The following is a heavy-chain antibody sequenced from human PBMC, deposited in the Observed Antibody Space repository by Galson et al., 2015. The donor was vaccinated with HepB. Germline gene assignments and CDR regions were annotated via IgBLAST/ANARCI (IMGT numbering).Heavy chain of an antibody. CDR3: ARNQLPFYYYYGMDV. Sequence: SVKVSCKASGGTFSSYAISWVRQAPGQGLEWMGGIIPIFGTANYAQKFQGRVTITADESTSTAYMELSSLRSEDTAVYYCARNQLPFYYYYGMDVWGQGTTVTVSS. J-gene: IGHJ6*02. CDR2: IIPIFGTA. D-gene: IGHD2-2*01. CDR1: GGTFSSYA. V-gene: IGHV1-69*13.